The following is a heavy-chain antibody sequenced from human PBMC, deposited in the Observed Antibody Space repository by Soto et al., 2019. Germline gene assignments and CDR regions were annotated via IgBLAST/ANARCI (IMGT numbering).Heavy chain of an antibody. Sequence: QVQLVESGGGVVQPGRSLRLSCAASGFTFSSYAMHWVRQAPGKGLEWVAVISYDGSNKYYADSVKGRFTISRDNSKNTLYLQMNSLRAEDTAVDYCARDFKLDWGQGTLVTVSS. V-gene: IGHV3-30-3*01. D-gene: IGHD6-13*01. CDR1: GFTFSSYA. CDR3: ARDFKLD. J-gene: IGHJ4*02. CDR2: ISYDGSNK.